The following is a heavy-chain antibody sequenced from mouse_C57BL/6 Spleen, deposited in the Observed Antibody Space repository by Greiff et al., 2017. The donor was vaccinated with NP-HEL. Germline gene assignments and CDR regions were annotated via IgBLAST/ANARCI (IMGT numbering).Heavy chain of an antibody. Sequence: VQLQQPGAELVRPGSSVKLSCKASGYTFTSYWMDWVKQRPGQGLEWIGNIYPSDSETHYNQKFKDKATLTVDKSSSTAYMQLSSLTSEDSAVYCCAKTRYGSGGYFDYWGQGTTLTVSS. CDR2: IYPSDSET. J-gene: IGHJ2*01. CDR1: GYTFTSYW. V-gene: IGHV1-61*01. CDR3: AKTRYGSGGYFDY. D-gene: IGHD1-1*01.